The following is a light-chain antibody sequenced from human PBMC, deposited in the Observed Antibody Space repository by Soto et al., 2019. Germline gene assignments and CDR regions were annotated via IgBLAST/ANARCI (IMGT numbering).Light chain of an antibody. CDR3: QAWDSGTAV. CDR1: KLGDKF. V-gene: IGLV3-1*01. CDR2: QDK. J-gene: IGLJ2*01. Sequence: SYELTQPPSMSVSPGQTTTITCSGDKLGDKFTSWYQQKPGQSPVQVIYQDKERPSGIPERFSGSNSGNTATLTISGTQAMDEGDYYCQAWDSGTAVFGGGTQLTVL.